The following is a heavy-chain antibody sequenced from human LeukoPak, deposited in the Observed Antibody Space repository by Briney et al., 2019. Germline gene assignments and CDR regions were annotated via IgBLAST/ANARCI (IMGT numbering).Heavy chain of an antibody. V-gene: IGHV4-30-4*01. Sequence: TSEALSLTCTVSGGSISSGDYYWSWIRQPPGKGLEWIGYIYYSGSTYYNPSLKSRVTISVDTSKNQFSLKLSSVTAADTAVYYCARTDSSGYYFVYWGQGTLVTVSS. J-gene: IGHJ4*02. D-gene: IGHD3-22*01. CDR3: ARTDSSGYYFVY. CDR1: GGSISSGDYY. CDR2: IYYSGST.